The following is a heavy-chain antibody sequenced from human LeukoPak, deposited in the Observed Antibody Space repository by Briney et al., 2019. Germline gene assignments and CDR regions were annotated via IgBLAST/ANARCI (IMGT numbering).Heavy chain of an antibody. CDR2: ISGSGGRT. D-gene: IGHD1-26*01. CDR1: GFTFSSQG. V-gene: IGHV3-23*01. Sequence: PPGGSLRLXCAASGFTFSSQGMSWGRQERGKGMEWGSTISGSGGRTYYADSVKCRFTISSDNSNNTLYLQMNSLRAEDTAVHYCAKDVHPIVGAMSYWGQGTLVTVSS. CDR3: AKDVHPIVGAMSY. J-gene: IGHJ4*02.